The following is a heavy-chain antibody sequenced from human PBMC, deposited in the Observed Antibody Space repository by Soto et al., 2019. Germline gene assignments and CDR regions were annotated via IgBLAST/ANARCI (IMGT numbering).Heavy chain of an antibody. CDR3: ARGDATEIVGTTYSGMDG. J-gene: IGHJ6*01. V-gene: IGHV1-69*12. CDR1: GGTLSNYG. Sequence: QVQLVQSGAEVKKPGSSVKVSCKASGGTLSNYGISWVRHAPGQGLEWMGGIIPVFGTANYAQKFQGGVTITADESTTAVEVDVSSLRSDDTAVSYGARGDATEIVGTTYSGMDGLGRGTTVNFYS. D-gene: IGHD2-15*01. CDR2: IIPVFGTA.